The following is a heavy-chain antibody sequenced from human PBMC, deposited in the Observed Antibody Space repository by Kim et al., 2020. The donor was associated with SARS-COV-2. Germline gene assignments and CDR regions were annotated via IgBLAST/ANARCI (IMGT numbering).Heavy chain of an antibody. CDR1: GGSISSYY. CDR3: ARLGVVRGVTVLDP. V-gene: IGHV4-59*08. D-gene: IGHD3-10*01. Sequence: SETLSLTCTVSGGSISSYYWSWIRQPPGKGLEWIGYIYYSGSTNYNPSLKSRVTISVDTSKNQFSLKLSSVTAADTAVYYCARLGVVRGVTVLDPWGQGTLVTVSS. J-gene: IGHJ5*02. CDR2: IYYSGST.